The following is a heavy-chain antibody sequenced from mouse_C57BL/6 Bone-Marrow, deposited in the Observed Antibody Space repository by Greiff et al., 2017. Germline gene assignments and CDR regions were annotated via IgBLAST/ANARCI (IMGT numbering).Heavy chain of an antibody. Sequence: EVQLQQSGTVLARPGASVKMSCKTSGYTFTSYWMHWVKQRPGQGLEWKGAIYPGHSDTSYNQKFKGKAKLTAVTSASTAYMELSSLTNEDSAVYYCTREGALLLRYWYFDVWGTGTTVTVSS. J-gene: IGHJ1*03. CDR1: GYTFTSYW. CDR3: TREGALLLRYWYFDV. CDR2: IYPGHSDT. V-gene: IGHV1-5*01. D-gene: IGHD1-1*01.